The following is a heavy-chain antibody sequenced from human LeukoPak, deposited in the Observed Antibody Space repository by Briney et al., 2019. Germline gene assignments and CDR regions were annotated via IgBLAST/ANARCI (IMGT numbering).Heavy chain of an antibody. V-gene: IGHV3-48*03. J-gene: IGHJ3*02. CDR1: GFTFGDYG. CDR2: ISSSGSTI. CDR3: ARDCGGGSCYGPYDAFDI. Sequence: KPGRSLRLSCTGSGFTFGDYGMSWVRQAPGKGLEWVSYISSSGSTIYYADSVKGRFTISRDNAKNSLYLQMNSLRAEDTAVYYCARDCGGGSCYGPYDAFDIWGQGTMVTVSS. D-gene: IGHD2-15*01.